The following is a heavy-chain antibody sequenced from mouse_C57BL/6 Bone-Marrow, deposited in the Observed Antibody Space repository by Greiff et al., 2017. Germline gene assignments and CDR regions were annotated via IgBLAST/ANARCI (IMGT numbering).Heavy chain of an antibody. J-gene: IGHJ2*01. CDR1: GYTFTDYN. CDR2: INPNNGGN. Sequence: VQLQQSGPELVKPGASVKMSCKASGYTFTDYNMHWVKQSHGKSLEWIGYINPNNGGNSYNQKFKGKATLTVNKSSSTAYMELRSLTSEDSAVYYCAVAGDYFDYWGQGTTLTGSS. V-gene: IGHV1-22*01. CDR3: AVAGDYFDY.